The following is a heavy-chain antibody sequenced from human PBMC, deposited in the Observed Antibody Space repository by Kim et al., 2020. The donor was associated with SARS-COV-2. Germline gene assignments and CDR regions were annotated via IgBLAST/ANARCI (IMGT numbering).Heavy chain of an antibody. CDR2: ISSNGGST. V-gene: IGHV3-64*01. CDR1: GFTFSSYA. J-gene: IGHJ1*01. CDR3: ARGGDSGKKDFWSGYYNPIVDSAAQSTRPPVSSGTASAQTLCPPVSCENSPSDRSIVDFGYLHQYF. Sequence: GGSLRLSCAASGFTFSSYAMHWVRQAPGKGLEYVSAISSNGGSTYYANSVKGRFTISRDNSKNTLYLQMGSLRAEDMAVYYCARGGDSGKKDFWSGYYNPIVDSAAQSTRPPVSSGTASAQTLCPPVSCENSPSDRSIVDFGYLHQYF. D-gene: IGHD3-3*01.